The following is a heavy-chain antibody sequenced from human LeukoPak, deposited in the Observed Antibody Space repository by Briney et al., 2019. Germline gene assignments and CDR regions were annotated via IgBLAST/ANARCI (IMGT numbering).Heavy chain of an antibody. Sequence: SQTLSLTCTVSGGSISSGGYYWSWIRQHPGKGLEWIGYIYYSGSTYYNPSLKSRVTISVDTSKNQFSLKLSSVTAADTAVYYCARVTRYCSSTSRPNWFDPWGQGTLVTVSS. J-gene: IGHJ5*02. V-gene: IGHV4-31*03. D-gene: IGHD2-2*01. CDR2: IYYSGST. CDR1: GGSISSGGYY. CDR3: ARVTRYCSSTSRPNWFDP.